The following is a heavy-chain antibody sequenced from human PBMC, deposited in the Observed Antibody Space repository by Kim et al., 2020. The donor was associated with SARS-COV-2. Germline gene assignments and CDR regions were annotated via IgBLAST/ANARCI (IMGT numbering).Heavy chain of an antibody. J-gene: IGHJ4*02. CDR3: ARDRGSLRYSH. V-gene: IGHV3-21*01. CDR1: GFTFSSYS. Sequence: GGSLRLSCAASGFTFSSYSMNWVRQAPGKGLEWVSSISSSSSYIYYADSVKGRFTISRDNAKNSLYLQMNSLRAEDTAVYYCARDRGSLRYSHWGQGTLVTVSS. D-gene: IGHD3-9*01. CDR2: ISSSSSYI.